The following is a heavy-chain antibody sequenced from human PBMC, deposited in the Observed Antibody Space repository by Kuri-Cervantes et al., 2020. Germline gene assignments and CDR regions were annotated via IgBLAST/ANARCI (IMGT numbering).Heavy chain of an antibody. Sequence: GDSLKISCAVSGFTSNNYWMSWVRQAPGKGLEWVANIKQDGSERSYVDSVKGRFTISRDNAKNSLYLQMNSLRAEDTAVYYCATGEVDTTMVFDYWGQGTLVTVSS. CDR2: IKQDGSER. V-gene: IGHV3-7*01. J-gene: IGHJ4*02. CDR3: ATGEVDTTMVFDY. CDR1: GFTSNNYW. D-gene: IGHD5-18*01.